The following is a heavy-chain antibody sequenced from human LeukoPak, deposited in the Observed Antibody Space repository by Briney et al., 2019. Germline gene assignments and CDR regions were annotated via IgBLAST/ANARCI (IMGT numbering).Heavy chain of an antibody. CDR1: GFTFSNSG. V-gene: IGHV3-23*01. J-gene: IGHJ4*02. Sequence: SGGSLRLSCAASGFTFSNSGMSWVRQAPGKGLEWVSAINNGDGTTYYADSVKGRFTISRDNSKNTLYLQMNSLRAEDTAVYYCAKTGPYYFAYWGQGALVTVSS. CDR3: AKTGPYYFAY. CDR2: INNGDGTT.